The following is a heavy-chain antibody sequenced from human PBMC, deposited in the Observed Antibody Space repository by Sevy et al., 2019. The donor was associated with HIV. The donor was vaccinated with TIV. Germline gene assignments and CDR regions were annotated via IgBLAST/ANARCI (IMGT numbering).Heavy chain of an antibody. CDR3: ARGRDSSTKELGYYYYMDV. V-gene: IGHV3-7*03. Sequence: GGSLRLSCAASGFTFSSYWMSWVRQAPGKGLELVANIKQDGSEKYYVDSVKGRFTISRDNAKNSLYLQMNSLRAEDTAVYYCARGRDSSTKELGYYYYMDVWGKGTTVTVSS. J-gene: IGHJ6*03. CDR1: GFTFSSYW. D-gene: IGHD6-13*01. CDR2: IKQDGSEK.